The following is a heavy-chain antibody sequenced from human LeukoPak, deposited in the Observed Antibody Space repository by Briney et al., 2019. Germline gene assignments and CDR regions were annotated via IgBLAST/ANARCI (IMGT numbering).Heavy chain of an antibody. V-gene: IGHV1-24*01. J-gene: IGHJ4*02. CDR3: ARPDKQGFDY. CDR2: FDPEDGET. CDR1: GYTLTELS. Sequence: ASVKVSCKVSGYTLTELSMHWVRQAPGKGLEWMGGFDPEDGETIYAQKLQGRVTMTTDTSTSTAYMELRSLRSDDTAVYYCARPDKQGFDYWGQGTLVTVSS. D-gene: IGHD1/OR15-1a*01.